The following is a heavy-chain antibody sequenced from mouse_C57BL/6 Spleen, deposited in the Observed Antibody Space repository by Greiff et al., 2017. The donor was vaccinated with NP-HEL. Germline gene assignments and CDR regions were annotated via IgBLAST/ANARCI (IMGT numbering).Heavy chain of an antibody. D-gene: IGHD1-1*01. CDR1: GYTFTSYW. CDR3: ARSPYGSEANYFDY. CDR2: IDPSDSET. J-gene: IGHJ2*01. Sequence: QVQLQQPGAELVRPGSSVKLSCKASGYTFTSYWMHWVKQRPIQGLEWIGNIDPSDSETHYNQKFTDKATLTVDKSSSTAYMQLSSLTSEDSAVYYWARSPYGSEANYFDYWGQGTTLTVSS. V-gene: IGHV1-52*01.